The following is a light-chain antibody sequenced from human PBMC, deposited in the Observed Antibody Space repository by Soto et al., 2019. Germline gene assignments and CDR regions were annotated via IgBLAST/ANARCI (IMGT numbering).Light chain of an antibody. J-gene: IGLJ1*01. CDR2: DVT. CDR1: GNDVGAYNY. V-gene: IGLV2-11*01. CDR3: CSYAGGYIDL. Sequence: QSVLTQPRSVSGSPGQSVTISCTGTGNDVGAYNYVSWYQQHPGRPPKLMMYDVTKWPSGVPERFSGSKSGNTASLTISGLQAEDEADYFCCSYAGGYIDLFGTGTKVTVL.